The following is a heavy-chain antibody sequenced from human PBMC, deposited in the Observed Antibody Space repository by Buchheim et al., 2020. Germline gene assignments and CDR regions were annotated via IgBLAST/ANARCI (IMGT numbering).Heavy chain of an antibody. CDR1: GFTFSSYA. V-gene: IGHV3-23*01. CDR3: AKDRGLRIEEADFHDP. J-gene: IGHJ5*02. D-gene: IGHD6-19*01. CDR2: IGGTGAAT. Sequence: EVQLLESGGGLVQPGGSLRLSCTASGFTFSSYAMSWVRRAPGKGLEWVSGIGGTGAATYYTGSVKGRFTISRDNSKNTLSLQMNSLRAEDTAVYYCAKDRGLRIEEADFHDPWGQGT.